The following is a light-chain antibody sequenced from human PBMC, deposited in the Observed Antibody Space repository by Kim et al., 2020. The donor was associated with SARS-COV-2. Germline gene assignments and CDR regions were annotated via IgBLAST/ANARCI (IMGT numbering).Light chain of an antibody. CDR3: QQRTNWL. Sequence: TLSLSPGERSTHSGMASQTVRSSFAWYQPKPGQPPRLLIYDISNRATGIPARFSGSGSGTDFTLTISSLEPEDSAVYYCQQRTNWLFGQGTKLEI. J-gene: IGKJ2*01. CDR2: DIS. V-gene: IGKV3-11*01. CDR1: QTVRSS.